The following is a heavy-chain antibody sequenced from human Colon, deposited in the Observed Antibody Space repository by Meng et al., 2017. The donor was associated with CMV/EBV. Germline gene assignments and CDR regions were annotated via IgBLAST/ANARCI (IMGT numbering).Heavy chain of an antibody. J-gene: IGHJ6*02. D-gene: IGHD2-2*01. CDR3: ARGSTGFYYGMDV. V-gene: IGHV3-13*01. CDR1: GFTFSSYD. Sequence: GGSLRLSCAASGFTFSSYDMHWVRQATGKGLEWVSAIGTAGDTYYPGSVKGRFTISRENAKNSLYLQMNSLRAEDTAVYYCARGSTGFYYGMDVWGQGTTVTVSS. CDR2: IGTAGDT.